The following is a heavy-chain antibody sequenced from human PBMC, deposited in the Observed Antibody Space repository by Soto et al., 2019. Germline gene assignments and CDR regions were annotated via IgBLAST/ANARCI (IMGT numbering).Heavy chain of an antibody. J-gene: IGHJ2*01. CDR1: GGSFSGYY. Sequence: QVHLQQWGAELLKPSETLSLTCAVYGGSFSGYYWSWIRQPPGKGLEWIGEINHSGSTNYNPSLKSRVSISVGTSNNQFSLKLSSVTAADTAVYYCARGRGDGYNQHWYFDLWGRGTLVTVSS. CDR3: ARGRGDGYNQHWYFDL. CDR2: INHSGST. D-gene: IGHD3-10*01. V-gene: IGHV4-34*01.